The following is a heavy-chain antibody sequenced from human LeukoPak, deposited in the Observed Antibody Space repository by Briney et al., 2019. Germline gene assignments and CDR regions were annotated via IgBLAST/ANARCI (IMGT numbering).Heavy chain of an antibody. Sequence: SETLSLTCTVSGGSISSGSYYWSWIRQPPGKGLEWIGYIYYSGSTNYNPSLKSRVTISVDTSKNQFSLKLSSVTAADTAVYYCARGRYVDTLDYWGQGTLVTVSS. J-gene: IGHJ4*02. CDR2: IYYSGST. V-gene: IGHV4-61*01. CDR1: GGSISSGSYY. CDR3: ARGRYVDTLDY. D-gene: IGHD5-18*01.